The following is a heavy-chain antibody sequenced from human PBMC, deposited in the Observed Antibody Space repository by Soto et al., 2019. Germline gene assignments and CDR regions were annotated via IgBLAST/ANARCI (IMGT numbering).Heavy chain of an antibody. CDR1: GGTFSSYT. D-gene: IGHD3-9*01. Sequence: QVRLVQSGAEVKKPGSSVKVSCKASGGTFSSYTFTWVRQAPGQGLEWMGGIIPMFGIVNYAQKFQGRVTITADESTSIAYMALTSLSSEDTAIYYCARHYDILTAYSIWGQGTMVTVSS. V-gene: IGHV1-69*01. CDR2: IIPMFGIV. J-gene: IGHJ3*02. CDR3: ARHYDILTAYSI.